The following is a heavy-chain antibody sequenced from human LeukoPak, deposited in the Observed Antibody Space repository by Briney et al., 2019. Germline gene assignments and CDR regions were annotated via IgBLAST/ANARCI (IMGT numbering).Heavy chain of an antibody. V-gene: IGHV1-46*01. D-gene: IGHD3-22*01. J-gene: IGHJ3*02. Sequence: GASVKVSCKASGYTFTSYYIHLVRQAPGQGLEWMGIINPSGGSTSYAQKFQGRVTMTRDTSTSTVYMELSSLRSEDTAVYYCARDGLVVITTSPRGAFDIWGQGTMVTVSS. CDR2: INPSGGST. CDR3: ARDGLVVITTSPRGAFDI. CDR1: GYTFTSYY.